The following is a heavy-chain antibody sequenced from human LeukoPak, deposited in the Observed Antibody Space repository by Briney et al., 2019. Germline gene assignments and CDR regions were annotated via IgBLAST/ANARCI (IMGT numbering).Heavy chain of an antibody. CDR3: ARGLLRGYSYGSDY. J-gene: IGHJ4*02. V-gene: IGHV1-2*02. CDR2: INTNSGGT. Sequence: ASVKVSCKASGYTFTGYYMHWVRQAPGQGLEWMGWINTNSGGTNYAQKFQGRVTMTRDTSISTAYMELRSLRSDDTAVYYCARGLLRGYSYGSDYWGQGTLVTVSS. D-gene: IGHD5-18*01. CDR1: GYTFTGYY.